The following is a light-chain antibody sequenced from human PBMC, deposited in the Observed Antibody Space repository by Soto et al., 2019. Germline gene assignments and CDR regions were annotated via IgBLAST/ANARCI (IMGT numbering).Light chain of an antibody. V-gene: IGKV3-20*01. Sequence: VVLTQSPGTLSLSPGERATLSCRASQSFSSSNLAWYQHKPGQPPKLIVYSASKRATGIPDSFSGSGSGTHFTLTISKLEPEGLALYYRQQYGGSPPVTVGGGTRVDI. J-gene: IGKJ4*01. CDR2: SAS. CDR1: QSFSSSN. CDR3: QQYGGSPPVT.